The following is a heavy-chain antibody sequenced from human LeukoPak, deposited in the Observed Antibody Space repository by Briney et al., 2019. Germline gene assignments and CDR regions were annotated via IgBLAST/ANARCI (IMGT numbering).Heavy chain of an antibody. CDR2: IKQDGSEK. CDR3: ARDRGTMVRGVTGGP. V-gene: IGHV3-7*01. J-gene: IGHJ4*02. D-gene: IGHD3-10*01. Sequence: GGSLRLSCAASGFTFSSYWMSWVRQAPGKGLEWVANIKQDGSEKYYVDSVKGRFTISRDNAKNSLYLQMNSLRAEDTAVYYCARDRGTMVRGVTGGPWGQGTLVTVSS. CDR1: GFTFSSYW.